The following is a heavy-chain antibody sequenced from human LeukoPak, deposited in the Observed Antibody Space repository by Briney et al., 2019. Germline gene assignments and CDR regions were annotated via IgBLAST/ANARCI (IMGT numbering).Heavy chain of an antibody. CDR1: GFTFNNYG. CDR3: AKDRETTASGTFDY. CDR2: ISDDRRNK. J-gene: IGHJ4*02. V-gene: IGHV3-30*18. Sequence: GRSLRLSCAASGFTFNNYGMHYVRQAPGKGLEWVAVISDDRRNKKYADSVRGRFTISRDDSNNTLYLQMNSLRAEDTGVYYCAKDRETTASGTFDYWGQGTLVTVSS. D-gene: IGHD1-1*01.